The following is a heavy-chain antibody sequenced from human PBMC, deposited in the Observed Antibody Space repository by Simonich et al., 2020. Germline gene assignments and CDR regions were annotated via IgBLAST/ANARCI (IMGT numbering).Heavy chain of an antibody. CDR3: ARGWTIYWYFDL. V-gene: IGHV3-30*07. CDR2: RTYDGSNK. Sequence: VVQPGRSLRLSCAASGFTFSSYAMHWVRQAPGKGLEWVAVRTYDGSNKYYADSVKGRVTISRDNSKNTLYLKMNSLRAEDTAVYYCARGWTIYWYFDLWGRGTLVTVSS. CDR1: GFTFSSYA. J-gene: IGHJ2*01. D-gene: IGHD2-21*01.